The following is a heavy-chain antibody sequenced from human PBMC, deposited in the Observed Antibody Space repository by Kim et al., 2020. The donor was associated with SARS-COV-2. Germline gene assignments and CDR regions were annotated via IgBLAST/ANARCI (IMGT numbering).Heavy chain of an antibody. Sequence: GGSLRLSCAASGFTFSSYSMNWVRQAPGKGLEWVSYISSSSSTIYYADSVKGRFTISRDNAKNSLYLQMNSLRDEDTAVYYCARAPHSYGFQYYFDYWGQGTLVTVSS. D-gene: IGHD5-18*01. CDR1: GFTFSSYS. J-gene: IGHJ4*02. V-gene: IGHV3-48*02. CDR3: ARAPHSYGFQYYFDY. CDR2: ISSSSSTI.